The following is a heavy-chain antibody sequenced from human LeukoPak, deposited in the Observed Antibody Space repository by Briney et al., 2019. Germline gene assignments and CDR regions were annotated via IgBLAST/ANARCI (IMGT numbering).Heavy chain of an antibody. V-gene: IGHV3-21*01. Sequence: PGGSLRLSCAASGFSFRDYTMNWVRQAPGKGLEWVASISSSSSLIYYTDSVKGRFTISRDNAKNSLYLQMNSLRAEDTAVYFCAKEGRSTTPGYWGQGTLVTVSS. CDR2: ISSSSSLI. CDR3: AKEGRSTTPGY. J-gene: IGHJ4*02. CDR1: GFSFRDYT. D-gene: IGHD6-13*01.